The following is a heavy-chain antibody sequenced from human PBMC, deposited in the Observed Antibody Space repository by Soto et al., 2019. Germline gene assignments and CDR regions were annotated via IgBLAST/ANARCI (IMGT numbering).Heavy chain of an antibody. CDR1: DRSISKGIC. CDR3: ARAGCWNLDS. CDR2: VHHTNGG. Sequence: SETLSLTCVVSDRSISKGICYEWFRQHPGKKRELMGGVHHTNGGWYNPPRRRRVTVSADLLNRKIFLEVQCLGAADTAVYYCARAGCWNLDSWGQGTPVTVSS. J-gene: IGHJ4*02. V-gene: IGHV4-4*02. D-gene: IGHD1-1*01.